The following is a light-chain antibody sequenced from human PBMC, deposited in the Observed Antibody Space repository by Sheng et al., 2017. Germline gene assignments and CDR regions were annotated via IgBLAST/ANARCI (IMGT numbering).Light chain of an antibody. V-gene: IGKV3-15*01. Sequence: EIVMTQSPATLSVSPGERATLSCRASQSVSSNLAWYQQKPGQAPRLLIYGASTRATGIPARFSGSGSGTEFTLTISSLQSEDFAVYYCQQYNNWPPVTFGPGTESGYQT. J-gene: IGKJ3*01. CDR1: QSVSSN. CDR3: QQYNNWPPVT. CDR2: GAS.